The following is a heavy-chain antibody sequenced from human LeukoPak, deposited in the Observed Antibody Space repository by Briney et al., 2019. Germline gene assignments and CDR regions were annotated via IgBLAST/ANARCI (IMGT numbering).Heavy chain of an antibody. CDR2: IVVGSGNT. V-gene: IGHV1-58*02. D-gene: IGHD5-18*01. Sequence: GASVKVSCKASGFTFTSSAMQWVRQARGQRLEWIGWIVVGSGNTNYAQEFQERVTITRDMSTSTAYMELSSLRSEDTAVYYCAREGYSYGLDYWGQGTLVTVSS. J-gene: IGHJ4*02. CDR3: AREGYSYGLDY. CDR1: GFTFTSSA.